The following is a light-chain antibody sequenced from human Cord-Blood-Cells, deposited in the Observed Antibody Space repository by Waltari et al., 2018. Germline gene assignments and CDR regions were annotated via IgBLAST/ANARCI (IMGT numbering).Light chain of an antibody. CDR1: QSVSSN. V-gene: IGKV3-15*01. Sequence: EIVMTQSPATLSVSPGERATLSCRASQSVSSNLAWYQQNPGQAPRRLVYGASTSATGIPARFSGSGSGTEFTLTISSLQSEDFAVYYCQQYNNWLTFGGGTKVEIK. CDR2: GAS. CDR3: QQYNNWLT. J-gene: IGKJ4*01.